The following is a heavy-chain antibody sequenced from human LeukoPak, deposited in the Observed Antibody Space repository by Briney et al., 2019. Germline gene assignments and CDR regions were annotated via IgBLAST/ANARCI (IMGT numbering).Heavy chain of an antibody. V-gene: IGHV4-59*01. J-gene: IGHJ5*02. CDR2: IYYNGNT. CDR3: ARLTVPLRFDP. D-gene: IGHD2-2*01. CDR1: GGSISSYY. Sequence: PSETLSLTCTVSGGSISSYYWSWIRQPPGKGLEWVGYIYYNGNTNYNPSLKSRVTISVDASKNQFSLKLNSVSAADTAVYYCARLTVPLRFDPWGQGTLVTVSS.